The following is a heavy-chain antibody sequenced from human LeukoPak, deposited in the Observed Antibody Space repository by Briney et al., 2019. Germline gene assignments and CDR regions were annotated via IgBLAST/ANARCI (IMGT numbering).Heavy chain of an antibody. CDR1: GYTFTGYY. CDR3: ARGYIWFRESHDAFDI. Sequence: ASVKVSCKASGYTFTGYYMHWVRQAPGQGLEWMGWINPNSGGTNYAQKFQGRVTMTRDTSISTAYMELSRLRSDDTAVYYCARGYIWFRESHDAFDIWGQGTMVTVSS. CDR2: INPNSGGT. J-gene: IGHJ3*02. D-gene: IGHD3-10*01. V-gene: IGHV1-2*02.